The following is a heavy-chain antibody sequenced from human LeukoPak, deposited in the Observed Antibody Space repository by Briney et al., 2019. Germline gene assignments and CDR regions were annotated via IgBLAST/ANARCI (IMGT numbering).Heavy chain of an antibody. J-gene: IGHJ3*01. CDR3: AKAFQRGWERDAFAF. Sequence: PAGGSLRLSCAASGFTFSNSGMSWVRQAPGKGLEWVANINQDGSAKNCVDSVKGRFTISRDNSKNTLYLQMNSLGADDTAVYYCAKAFQRGWERDAFAFWGQGTLVTVSS. V-gene: IGHV3-7*05. CDR1: GFTFSNSG. CDR2: INQDGSAK. D-gene: IGHD1-26*01.